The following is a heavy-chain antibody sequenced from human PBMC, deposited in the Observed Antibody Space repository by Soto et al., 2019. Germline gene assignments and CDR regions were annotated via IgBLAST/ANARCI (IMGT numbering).Heavy chain of an antibody. D-gene: IGHD6-19*01. J-gene: IGHJ4*02. CDR3: ARREIAVAGLDY. V-gene: IGHV4-34*01. Sequence: QVQLQQWGAGLLKPSETLSLTCAVYGGSFSGYYWSWIRQPPGKGLEWIGEINHSGSTNYNPSLKSRVTISVDTSKNQFSRKLSSVTAADTAVYYCARREIAVAGLDYWGQGTLVTVSS. CDR1: GGSFSGYY. CDR2: INHSGST.